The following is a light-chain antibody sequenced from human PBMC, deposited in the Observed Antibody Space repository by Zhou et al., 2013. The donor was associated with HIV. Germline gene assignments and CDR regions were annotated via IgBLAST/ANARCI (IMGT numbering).Light chain of an antibody. Sequence: EIVLTQSPATLSLSPGERATLSCRASQSISSYLAWYQQKPGQAPRLLIYGASTRATGIPDRFSGSGSGTDFTLTISRLEPEDFAVYYCQQYGYSRAWTFGQGTKVEIK. CDR3: QQYGYSRAWT. J-gene: IGKJ1*01. CDR2: GAS. CDR1: QSISSY. V-gene: IGKV3-20*01.